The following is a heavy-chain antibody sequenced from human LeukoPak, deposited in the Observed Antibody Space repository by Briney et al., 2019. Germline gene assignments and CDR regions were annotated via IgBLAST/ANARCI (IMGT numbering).Heavy chain of an antibody. CDR3: AKDGAYGSGSD. J-gene: IGHJ4*02. CDR1: GFTFSAYW. Sequence: GGSLRLSCAASGFTFSAYWMHWVRQVPGKGLVWVSRINNDGTATFFADSVKGRFTISRDNSKNTLYLQMNSLRAEDTAVYYCAKDGAYGSGSDWGQGTLVTVSS. CDR2: INNDGTAT. V-gene: IGHV3-74*01. D-gene: IGHD3-10*01.